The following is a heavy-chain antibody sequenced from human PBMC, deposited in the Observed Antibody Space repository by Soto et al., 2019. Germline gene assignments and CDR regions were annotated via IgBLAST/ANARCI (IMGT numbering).Heavy chain of an antibody. CDR3: VKDVGSRHYDFTNFDS. J-gene: IGHJ4*02. D-gene: IGHD3-3*01. CDR1: GFIFDDYA. CDR2: IDWNRATV. V-gene: IGHV3-9*01. Sequence: GGSLRLSCLASGFIFDDYAIHWVRQVAGKGLEWVSGIDWNRATVGYADSVKGRFTLSRDNARNSVVLQMDSLRPEDTAVYYCVKDVGSRHYDFTNFDSWGQGTLVTVSS.